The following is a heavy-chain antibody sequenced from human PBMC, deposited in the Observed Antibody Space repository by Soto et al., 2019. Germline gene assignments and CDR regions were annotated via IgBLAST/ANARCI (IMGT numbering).Heavy chain of an antibody. CDR1: GFTFSSYI. V-gene: IGHV3-21*01. CDR2: ISSSSSYI. D-gene: IGHD5-18*01. Sequence: GGSLRLSCAASGFTFSSYIMNWVRQSPGKGLEWVSSISSSSSYIYYADSVNGRFTISRDNAKNSLYLQMNSLRAEDTAVYYCARGRGYSLYWGQGTLVTVSS. CDR3: ARGRGYSLY. J-gene: IGHJ4*02.